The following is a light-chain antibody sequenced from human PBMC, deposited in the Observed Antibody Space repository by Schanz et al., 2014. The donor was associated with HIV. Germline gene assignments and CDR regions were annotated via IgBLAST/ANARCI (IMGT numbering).Light chain of an antibody. CDR3: QQYNTWPRT. CDR1: QTVISSN. V-gene: IGKV3D-15*01. J-gene: IGKJ1*01. CDR2: GAS. Sequence: ENVLTQSPGTLSLSPGERATLSCRASQTVISSNLAWYQQKPGQAPRLLIYGASSRATDIPDRFSGSGSGTEFTLTISSLQSEDFAVYYCQQYNTWPRTFGQGTKVEIK.